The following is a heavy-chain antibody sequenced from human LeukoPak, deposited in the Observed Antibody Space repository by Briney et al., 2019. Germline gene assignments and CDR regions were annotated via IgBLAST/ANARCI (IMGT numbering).Heavy chain of an antibody. CDR3: ARERSDSSGHWHFDL. Sequence: GGSLRLSCAASGFTFSTYAMSWVRQAPGKGLQWVSTIGGSGGNTYYADSVKGRFTISRDNSKNTLYLQMNSLRAEDTAVHYCARERSDSSGHWHFDLWGRGTLVTVSS. D-gene: IGHD3-22*01. CDR2: IGGSGGNT. CDR1: GFTFSTYA. J-gene: IGHJ2*01. V-gene: IGHV3-23*01.